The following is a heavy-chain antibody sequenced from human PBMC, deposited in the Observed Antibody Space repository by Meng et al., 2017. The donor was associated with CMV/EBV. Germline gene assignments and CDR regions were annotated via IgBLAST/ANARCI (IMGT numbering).Heavy chain of an antibody. Sequence: GESLKISCAASGFTFSGSAMHWVRQASGKGLEWVGRIRSKANSYATAYAASVKGRFTISRDDSKNTAYLQMNSLKTEDTAVYYCTRIAVAGPYYYYGMDVWGQGTMDTVSS. CDR1: GFTFSGSA. D-gene: IGHD6-19*01. CDR3: TRIAVAGPYYYYGMDV. CDR2: IRSKANSYAT. V-gene: IGHV3-73*01. J-gene: IGHJ6*02.